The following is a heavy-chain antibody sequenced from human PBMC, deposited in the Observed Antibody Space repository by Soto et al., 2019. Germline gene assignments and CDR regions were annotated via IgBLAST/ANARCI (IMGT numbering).Heavy chain of an antibody. V-gene: IGHV1-18*01. CDR3: ARGPLSVCNSTSCYTHSDY. Sequence: ASVKVSCKASGYTCTSYGISWVRQDPGQGLEWMGWISAYNGNTNYAQTLQGRVTMTTDTSTSTAYMELRSLRSDDTAVYYCARGPLSVCNSTSCYTHSDYWGQGTLVTVSS. J-gene: IGHJ4*02. CDR2: ISAYNGNT. CDR1: GYTCTSYG. D-gene: IGHD2-2*02.